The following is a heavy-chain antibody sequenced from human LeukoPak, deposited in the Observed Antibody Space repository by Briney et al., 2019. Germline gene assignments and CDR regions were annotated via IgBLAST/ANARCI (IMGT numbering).Heavy chain of an antibody. CDR1: GFTFSDYY. CDR3: ARDAYDSSGYYSFDY. Sequence: PGGSLRLSCAASGFTFSDYYMSWIRQAPGKGLEWVSYISSSGSTIYYADSVKGRFTISRDNAKNSLYLQMNSLRAEDTAVYYCARDAYDSSGYYSFDYWGQGTLVTVSS. D-gene: IGHD3-22*01. CDR2: ISSSGSTI. V-gene: IGHV3-11*01. J-gene: IGHJ4*02.